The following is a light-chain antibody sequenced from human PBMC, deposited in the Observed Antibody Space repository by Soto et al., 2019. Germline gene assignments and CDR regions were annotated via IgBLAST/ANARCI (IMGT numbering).Light chain of an antibody. CDR3: AAWYGSLNVYV. CDR2: TNN. V-gene: IGLV1-44*01. Sequence: QSVLTQPPSASGTPGQRVTISCSGSSSSIGSNSVNWYQQLPRTAPKVLIYTNNQRPSGVPDRFSGSKSGTSASLAISGLQSEDEADYYCAAWYGSLNVYVFGSGTKLTVL. J-gene: IGLJ1*01. CDR1: SSSIGSNS.